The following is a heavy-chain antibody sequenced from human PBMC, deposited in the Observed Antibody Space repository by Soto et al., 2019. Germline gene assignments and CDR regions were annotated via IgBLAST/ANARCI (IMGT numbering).Heavy chain of an antibody. Sequence: VQLQESGPGLVNPSETLSLTCNVSGASITNYYWTWIRQPVAKGLEWIGRIHGSGTTAYSPSLRGRLIMSLDTSKNQLSLKVTSVTAADTAVYYCVRVGAVATNGGYFDYWGQGTLVTVSA. CDR2: IHGSGTT. J-gene: IGHJ4*02. V-gene: IGHV4-4*07. CDR3: VRVGAVATNGGYFDY. D-gene: IGHD6-19*01. CDR1: GASITNYY.